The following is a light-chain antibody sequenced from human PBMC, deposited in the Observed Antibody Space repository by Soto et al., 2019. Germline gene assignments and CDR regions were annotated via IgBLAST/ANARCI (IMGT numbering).Light chain of an antibody. V-gene: IGKV3-20*01. CDR3: QQYGDSPPT. CDR1: QSVSSY. Sequence: EIVLTQSPATLSLSPGERATLSCRASQSVSSYLAWYQQKPGQAPRLLIYDASNRATGIPDRLSGSGSETDFTLTISRLEPEDFAVYHCQQYGDSPPTFGQGTKVDIK. CDR2: DAS. J-gene: IGKJ1*01.